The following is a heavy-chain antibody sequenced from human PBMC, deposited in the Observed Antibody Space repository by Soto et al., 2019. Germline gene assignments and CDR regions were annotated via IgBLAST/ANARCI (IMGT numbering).Heavy chain of an antibody. V-gene: IGHV1-69*01. J-gene: IGHJ5*02. Sequence: QVQLVQSGAEVKKPGSSVKVSCKASGGTFSSYAISWVRQAPGQGLEWMGGIIPIFGTANYAQKFQGRVTITADESTSTAYRGRSTLSPKDTALYYWGMVGGYSNSRGGTNCFDPWGQGTLVTASS. CDR2: IIPIFGTA. D-gene: IGHD6-19*01. CDR1: GGTFSSYA. CDR3: GMVGGYSNSRGGTNCFDP.